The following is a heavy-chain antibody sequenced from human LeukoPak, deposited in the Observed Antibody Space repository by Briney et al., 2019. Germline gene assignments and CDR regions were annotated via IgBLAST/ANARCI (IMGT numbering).Heavy chain of an antibody. D-gene: IGHD3-10*01. Sequence: PSETLSLTCTASGGSISSYYWSWIRQPPGKGLEWIGYISHSGSTKYNPSLKSRVTISIDTSKNQFSLKVRSVTAADTAVYYCARSYGSGSYFDSWGQGTLVTVSS. CDR2: ISHSGST. J-gene: IGHJ4*02. CDR1: GGSISSYY. V-gene: IGHV4-59*01. CDR3: ARSYGSGSYFDS.